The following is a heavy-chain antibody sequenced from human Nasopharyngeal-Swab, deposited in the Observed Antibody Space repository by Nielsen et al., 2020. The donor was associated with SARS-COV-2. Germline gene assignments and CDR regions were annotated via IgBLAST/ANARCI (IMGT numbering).Heavy chain of an antibody. Sequence: SGTLSLTCTVSGGSISSGDYYWSWIRQPPGKGLEWIGYIYYSGSTYYNPSLKSRVTISVDTSKNQFSLKLSSVTAADTAVYYCARVFEAAAGLDYWGQGTLVTVSS. J-gene: IGHJ4*02. CDR3: ARVFEAAAGLDY. V-gene: IGHV4-30-4*01. CDR1: GGSISSGDYY. D-gene: IGHD6-13*01. CDR2: IYYSGST.